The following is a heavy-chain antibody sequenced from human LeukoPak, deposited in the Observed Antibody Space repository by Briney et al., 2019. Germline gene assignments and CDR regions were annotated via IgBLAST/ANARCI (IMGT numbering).Heavy chain of an antibody. D-gene: IGHD3-10*01. CDR1: GFTFTTYT. CDR3: ARVDTSGSYRNFDY. CDR2: ISSSGSFI. Sequence: PGGSLRLSCAASGFTFTTYTLTWVRQAPGRGLQWVSSISSSGSFIYYGDSVKSRFTISRDNAKNSLYLQMNSLRAEDTAVYYCARVDTSGSYRNFDYWGQGTLVTVSS. J-gene: IGHJ4*02. V-gene: IGHV3-21*01.